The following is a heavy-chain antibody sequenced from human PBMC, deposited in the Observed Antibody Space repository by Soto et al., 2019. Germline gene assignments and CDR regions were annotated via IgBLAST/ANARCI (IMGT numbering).Heavy chain of an antibody. J-gene: IGHJ4*02. CDR3: AKDLRIAVAGTDYFDS. V-gene: IGHV3-30*18. CDR2: ISYDVTNK. CDR1: GLMFSSYG. Sequence: GGSLRLSCTDSGLMFSSYGMLWVRQAPGKGREWVAVISYDVTNKYYADSVKGRFTISRDNSKNTLYLQMNSLRAEDTAVYYCAKDLRIAVAGTDYFDSWGQGTLVTVSS. D-gene: IGHD6-19*01.